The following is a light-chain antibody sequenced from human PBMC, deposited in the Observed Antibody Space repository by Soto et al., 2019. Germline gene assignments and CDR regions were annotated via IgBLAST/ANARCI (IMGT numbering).Light chain of an antibody. Sequence: ELVLTQSPGILSLPPGGRATLSCRTSQPVSSTYLAWYQQKAGQPPRLVIQSVSDRAPGVPDRFSGSGSGTEYTLTISSLESEDYAVYYCQVFGASLGGSVFAFGPGTKVDIK. V-gene: IGKV3-20*01. J-gene: IGKJ3*01. CDR1: QPVSSTY. CDR2: SVS. CDR3: QVFGASLGGSVFA.